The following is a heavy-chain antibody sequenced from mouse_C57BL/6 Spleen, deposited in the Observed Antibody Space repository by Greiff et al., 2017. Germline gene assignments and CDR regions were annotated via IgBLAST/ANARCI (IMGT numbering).Heavy chain of an antibody. Sequence: QVQLQQSGAELVRPGASVTLSCKASGYTFTDYEMHWVKQTPVHGLEWIGAIDPETGGTAYNQKFKGKAILTADKSSSTAYMELRSLTSEDSAVYYCTMGSYYYGSSPYAMDYWGQGTSVTLSS. CDR2: IDPETGGT. D-gene: IGHD1-1*01. J-gene: IGHJ4*01. CDR3: TMGSYYYGSSPYAMDY. CDR1: GYTFTDYE. V-gene: IGHV1-15*01.